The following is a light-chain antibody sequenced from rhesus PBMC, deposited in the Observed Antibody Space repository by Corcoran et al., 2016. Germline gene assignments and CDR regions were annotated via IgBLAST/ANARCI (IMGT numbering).Light chain of an antibody. V-gene: IGKV1-32*01. CDR3: RRYNSLPLA. CDR1: QGISTY. J-gene: IGKJ4*01. CDR2: NAN. Sequence: DIQMTQSPSSLSASVGDRVTITCRASQGISTYLNWYQQKPGKAPNLLNYNANRLESGVPSRFSGSGSATEFTLTISSLQPEDFATYYCRRYNSLPLAFGGGTKVRLK.